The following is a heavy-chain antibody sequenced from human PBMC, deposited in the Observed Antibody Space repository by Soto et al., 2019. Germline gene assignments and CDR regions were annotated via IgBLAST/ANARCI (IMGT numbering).Heavy chain of an antibody. J-gene: IGHJ6*02. Sequence: QVQLVESGGGVVQPGRSLRLSCAASGFTFSSYAMHWVRQAPGKGLEWVAVISYDGSNKYYADSVKGRFTISRDNSKNTLYLQMTSLISEATAVYYCAIDQGVGPTQTYSYYCMDVWGQGTTVTVAS. CDR2: ISYDGSNK. V-gene: IGHV3-30-3*01. CDR3: AIDQGVGPTQTYSYYCMDV. D-gene: IGHD1-26*01. CDR1: GFTFSSYA.